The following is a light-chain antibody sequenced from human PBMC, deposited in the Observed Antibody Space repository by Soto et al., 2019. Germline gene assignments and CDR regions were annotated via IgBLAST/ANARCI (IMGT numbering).Light chain of an antibody. CDR2: VGS. CDR1: SSDVANYNL. J-gene: IGLJ2*01. Sequence: QSALTQPASVSGSPGQSITISCTGTSSDVANYNLVSWHQHHPGKAPKLIIYVGSKRPSGVSNRFSGSKSGNTASLTISGLQAEDEADYYCCLFAVGSTLVFGGGTKLTVL. CDR3: CLFAVGSTLV. V-gene: IGLV2-23*01.